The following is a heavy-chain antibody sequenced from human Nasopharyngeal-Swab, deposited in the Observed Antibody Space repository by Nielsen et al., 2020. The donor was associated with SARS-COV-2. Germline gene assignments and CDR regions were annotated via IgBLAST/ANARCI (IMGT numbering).Heavy chain of an antibody. V-gene: IGHV2-26*01. D-gene: IGHD3-22*01. CDR1: GFSLSNARMG. CDR2: IFSNDEK. CDR3: ARFLDYYDSSGYSLGWFDP. J-gene: IGHJ5*02. Sequence: SGPTLVKPTETLALTCTVSGFSLSNARMGVSWIRQPPGKALEWLAHIFSNDEKSYSTSLKSRLTISKDTSKSQVVLTMTNMDPVDTATYYCARFLDYYDSSGYSLGWFDPWGQGTPVTVSS.